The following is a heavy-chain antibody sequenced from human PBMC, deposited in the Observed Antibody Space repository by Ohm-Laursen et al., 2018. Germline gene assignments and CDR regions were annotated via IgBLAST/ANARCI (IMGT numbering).Heavy chain of an antibody. V-gene: IGHV1-46*01. J-gene: IGHJ5*02. CDR3: ARSYSNFAWFDP. Sequence: GSSVKVSCKPSGYPLTSYYMHWVRQVPGQGLEWMGIINPSGGRTSYAQKFQGRVAMTSDTSTNTVYMEVTNLRSEDTAVYYCARSYSNFAWFDPWGQGTLVTVSS. CDR1: GYPLTSYY. D-gene: IGHD4-11*01. CDR2: INPSGGRT.